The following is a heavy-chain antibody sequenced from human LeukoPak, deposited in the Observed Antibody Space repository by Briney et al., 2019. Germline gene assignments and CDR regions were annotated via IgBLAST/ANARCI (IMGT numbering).Heavy chain of an antibody. V-gene: IGHV3-43D*03. CDR3: APDYDFWSGSSGGY. CDR2: ISWDGGST. CDR1: GFTFDDYA. Sequence: GGSLRLSCAASGFTFDDYAMHWVRQAPGKGLEWVSLISWDGGSTYYADSVKGRFTISRDNSKNSLYLQMNSLRAEDTAVYYCAPDYDFWSGSSGGYWGQGTLVTVSS. J-gene: IGHJ4*02. D-gene: IGHD3-3*01.